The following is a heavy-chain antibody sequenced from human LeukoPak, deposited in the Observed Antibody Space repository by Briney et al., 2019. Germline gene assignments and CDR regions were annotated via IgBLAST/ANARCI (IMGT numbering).Heavy chain of an antibody. Sequence: ASVKVSCKASGYTFTSYYMHWVRQAPGQGLEGMGIINPSGGSTSYAQKFQGRVTMTRDTSTSTVYMELSSLRSEDPAVYYCASHDHGSGSPRAFDIWGQGTMVTVSS. J-gene: IGHJ3*02. CDR2: INPSGGST. D-gene: IGHD3-10*01. V-gene: IGHV1-46*01. CDR1: GYTFTSYY. CDR3: ASHDHGSGSPRAFDI.